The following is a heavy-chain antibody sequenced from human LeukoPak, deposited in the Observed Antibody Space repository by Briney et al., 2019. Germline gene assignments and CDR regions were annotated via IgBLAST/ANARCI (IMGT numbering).Heavy chain of an antibody. J-gene: IGHJ4*02. Sequence: SETLSLTCTVSGDSISSYCWSWMRQPPGKGLEWIGHIYYSGSTNYNPSLKSRVTISVDTSKNQFSLKLSSVTAADTAVYYCASYDSKGTFDYWGQGTLVTVSS. CDR1: GDSISSYC. CDR2: IYYSGST. V-gene: IGHV4-59*08. D-gene: IGHD3-22*01. CDR3: ASYDSKGTFDY.